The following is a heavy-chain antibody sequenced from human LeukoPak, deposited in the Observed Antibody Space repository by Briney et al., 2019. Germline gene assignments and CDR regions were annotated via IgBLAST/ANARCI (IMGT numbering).Heavy chain of an antibody. Sequence: PGGSLRLSCAASGATFTKYGMKWVRQAAGAGLEYISGISRSGDITHYADSVRGRFTISRDNVKSILYLQMNSLRAEDTALYYCATEGFYYWGPGTQVTVSS. V-gene: IGHV3-23*01. CDR2: ISRSGDIT. CDR1: GATFTKYG. J-gene: IGHJ4*02. CDR3: ATEGFYY.